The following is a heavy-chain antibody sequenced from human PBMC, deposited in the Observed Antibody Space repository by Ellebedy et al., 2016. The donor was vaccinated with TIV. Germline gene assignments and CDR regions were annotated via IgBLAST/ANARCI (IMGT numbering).Heavy chain of an antibody. V-gene: IGHV3-23*01. CDR2: LSGSGDST. D-gene: IGHD4-17*01. CDR3: AKDKFTVNMYFLGGEHLQH. CDR1: GFSFSSYA. J-gene: IGHJ1*01. Sequence: GESLKISXAASGFSFSSYAMTWVRQAPGKGLEWVSALSGSGDSTYYADSVKGRFTISRDNSKNTLYLQMNSLRAEDTAVYYCAKDKFTVNMYFLGGEHLQHWGQGTLAIVSS.